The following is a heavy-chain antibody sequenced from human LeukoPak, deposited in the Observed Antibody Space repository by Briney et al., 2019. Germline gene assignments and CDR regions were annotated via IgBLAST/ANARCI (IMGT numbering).Heavy chain of an antibody. CDR3: AQSRGIQLWLLFGARDAFDI. V-gene: IGHV7-4-1*02. J-gene: IGHJ3*02. CDR1: GYTFTSYA. CDR2: INTNTGNP. D-gene: IGHD5-18*01. Sequence: GASVKVSCKASGYTFTSYAMNWVRQAPGQGLEWMGWINTNTGNPTYAQGFTGRFVFSLDTSVSTAYLQISSLKAEDTAVYYCAQSRGIQLWLLFGARDAFDIWGQGTMVTVSS.